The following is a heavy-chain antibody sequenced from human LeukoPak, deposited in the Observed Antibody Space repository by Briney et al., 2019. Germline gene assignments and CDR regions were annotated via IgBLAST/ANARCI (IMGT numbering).Heavy chain of an antibody. V-gene: IGHV3-23*01. D-gene: IGHD5-24*01. J-gene: IGHJ6*02. Sequence: GGSLRLSCAASGLTFSSYAMSWVRQAPGKGLEWVSAISGSGGSTYYADSVKGRFTISRDNSKNTLYLQMNSLRAEDTAVYYCAKRDGYYYYGMDVWGQGTTVTVSS. CDR1: GLTFSSYA. CDR2: ISGSGGST. CDR3: AKRDGYYYYGMDV.